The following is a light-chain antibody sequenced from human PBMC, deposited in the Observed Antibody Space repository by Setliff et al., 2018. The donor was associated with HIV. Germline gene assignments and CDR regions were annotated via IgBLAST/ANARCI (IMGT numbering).Light chain of an antibody. CDR1: SSDVGGYFY. J-gene: IGLJ2*01. Sequence: LTQPASVSGSPGQSITISCTGTSSDVGGYFYVSWYQHHPGKAPKLMIYEVNNRPSGISNRFSGSKSGNTASLTISGLQAEDEADYYCSSYTDSSTLVVFGGGTKVTVL. V-gene: IGLV2-14*01. CDR2: EVN. CDR3: SSYTDSSTLVV.